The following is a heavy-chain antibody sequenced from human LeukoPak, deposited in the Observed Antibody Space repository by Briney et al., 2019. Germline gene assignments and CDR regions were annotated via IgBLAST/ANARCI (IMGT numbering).Heavy chain of an antibody. CDR3: AKNTISGGHYQYYMDV. Sequence: SETLSLTCSVSGGSISSYYWSWIRQPPGKGLEWIGYIYYSGRTNYNPSLKSRVTISVDTSKNQFSLTLSSVTAADTAVYYCAKNTISGGHYQYYMDVWGKGTTVTVSS. J-gene: IGHJ6*03. CDR2: IYYSGRT. D-gene: IGHD3-16*02. CDR1: GGSISSYY. V-gene: IGHV4-59*08.